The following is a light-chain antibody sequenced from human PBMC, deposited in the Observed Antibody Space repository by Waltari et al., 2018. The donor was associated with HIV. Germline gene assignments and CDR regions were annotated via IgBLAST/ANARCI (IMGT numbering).Light chain of an antibody. Sequence: QSVLTQPPSASGTPGQRVTISCSGSSSNIGSNYVYWYQQLPGTAPKVLIYRNNQRPSGVPDRFSGSKSGTSASLAISGLRSEDEADYYCAAWDDNLSGVVFGGGTKLTVL. CDR1: SSNIGSNY. CDR3: AAWDDNLSGVV. V-gene: IGLV1-47*01. J-gene: IGLJ2*01. CDR2: RNN.